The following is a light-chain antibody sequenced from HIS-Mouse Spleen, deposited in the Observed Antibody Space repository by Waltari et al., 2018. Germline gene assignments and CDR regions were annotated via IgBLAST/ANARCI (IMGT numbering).Light chain of an antibody. V-gene: IGLV3-10*01. CDR2: EDS. CDR3: YSTDSSGNHRV. CDR1: SLPKKS. J-gene: IGLJ2*01. Sequence: SYELTQPPSVSVSPGQTARITCSGDSLPKKSAYWYQQKAGQATVRVIYEDSKRPSGIHERFSGSSSGTMATLTISGAQVEDEADYYCYSTDSSGNHRVFGGGTKLTVL.